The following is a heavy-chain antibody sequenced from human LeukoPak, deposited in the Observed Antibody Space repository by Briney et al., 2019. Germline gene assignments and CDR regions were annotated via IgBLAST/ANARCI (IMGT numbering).Heavy chain of an antibody. CDR1: SYTFPSYG. J-gene: IGHJ4*02. V-gene: IGHV1-18*04. Sequence: ASVKVSCKAASYTFPSYGISWVRQPHGQGLEWMGWITAYNGDSNYAQKFQGRVTMTTDTSTSTAYMELRSLRSDDTAVYYCATERTGISHEYGGQGTLVTVSS. CDR3: ATERTGISHEY. D-gene: IGHD1-14*01. CDR2: ITAYNGDS.